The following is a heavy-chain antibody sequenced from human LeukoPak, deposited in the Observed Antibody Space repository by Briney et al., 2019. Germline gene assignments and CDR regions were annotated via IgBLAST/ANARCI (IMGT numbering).Heavy chain of an antibody. J-gene: IGHJ3*02. Sequence: GGPLRLSCAASGFSFDEYTMHWVRQAPGKGLEWVSLINWKGGSTYYADSVKGRFTISRDNTKNSLYLQINSLRTEDTAFYYCAKGYSSGWRDAFDIWGQGTMVTVSS. CDR3: AKGYSSGWRDAFDI. V-gene: IGHV3-43*01. CDR1: GFSFDEYT. CDR2: INWKGGST. D-gene: IGHD6-19*01.